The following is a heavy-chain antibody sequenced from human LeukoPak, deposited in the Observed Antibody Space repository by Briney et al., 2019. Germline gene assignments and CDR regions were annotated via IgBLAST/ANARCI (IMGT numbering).Heavy chain of an antibody. CDR3: ARGSIVATFDY. CDR1: GFTFSSYE. D-gene: IGHD5-12*01. CDR2: ISSSGSTI. J-gene: IGHJ4*02. V-gene: IGHV3-48*03. Sequence: GGSLRLSCAASGFTFSSYEMNWVRQAPGKGLEWVSYISSSGSTIYYADSVKGRFTISRDNAKNSLYLQMNSLRAEDTAVYYCARGSIVATFDYWGQGTLVTVS.